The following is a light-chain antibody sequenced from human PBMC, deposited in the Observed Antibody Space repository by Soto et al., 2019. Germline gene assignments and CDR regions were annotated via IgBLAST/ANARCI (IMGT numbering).Light chain of an antibody. CDR2: VAS. CDR3: QQSFTTPLT. Sequence: DIQMTQSPSSLSASVGDRVTITCRASQSIGRFLNWHQQKPGKAPNVLINVASTLRSGVPSRFSGSGSGTDFNLTINSLQPEDFATYCCQQSFTTPLTFGGGTKVEIK. V-gene: IGKV1-39*01. CDR1: QSIGRF. J-gene: IGKJ4*01.